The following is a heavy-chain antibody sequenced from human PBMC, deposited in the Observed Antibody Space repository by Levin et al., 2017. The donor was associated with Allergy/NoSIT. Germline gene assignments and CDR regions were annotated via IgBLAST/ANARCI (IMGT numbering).Heavy chain of an antibody. CDR2: IGASSGTT. CDR1: GFTFSNYP. V-gene: IGHV3-23*01. D-gene: IGHD6-13*01. CDR3: ARHLGAAGREYDY. J-gene: IGHJ4*02. Sequence: GALRLSCTASGFTFSNYPMSWVRQTPGKGLEWASAIGASSGTTYYADSVKGRFTISKDYSKDILYLQMNSLRAEDTAVYYCARHLGAAGREYDYWGRGTLVTVSS.